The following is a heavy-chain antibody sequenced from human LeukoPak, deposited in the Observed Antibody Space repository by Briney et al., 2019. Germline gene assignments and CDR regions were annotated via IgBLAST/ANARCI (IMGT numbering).Heavy chain of an antibody. CDR3: AALWNDLFDY. J-gene: IGHJ4*02. V-gene: IGHV3-30*03. CDR2: ISYDGSNK. CDR1: GFTFSSYG. Sequence: PGRSLRLSCAASGFTFSSYGMHWVRQASGKGLEWVAVISYDGSNKYYADSVKGRFTISRDNSKNTLYLQMNSLRAEDTAVYYCAALWNDLFDYWGQGTLVTVSS. D-gene: IGHD1-1*01.